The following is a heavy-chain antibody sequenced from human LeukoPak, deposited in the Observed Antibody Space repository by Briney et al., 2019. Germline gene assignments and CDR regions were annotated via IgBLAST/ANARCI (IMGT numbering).Heavy chain of an antibody. J-gene: IGHJ5*02. D-gene: IGHD6-13*01. V-gene: IGHV3-30*18. CDR2: ISYDGSNK. Sequence: GGSLRLSCAASGFTFSSYGMHWVSQAPGTGLEWVAAISYDGSNKYYADSVKGRFTISRDNSKNTLYLQMNSLRAEDTAVYYCAKDRTIAAAGPNWFDPWGQGTLVTVSS. CDR3: AKDRTIAAAGPNWFDP. CDR1: GFTFSSYG.